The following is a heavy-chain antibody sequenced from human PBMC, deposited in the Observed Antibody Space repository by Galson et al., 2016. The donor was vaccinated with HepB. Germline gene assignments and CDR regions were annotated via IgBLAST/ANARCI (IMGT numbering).Heavy chain of an antibody. D-gene: IGHD3-3*01. Sequence: SLRLSCAASGFTFSSYEMNWVRQAPGKGLEWVSYISSSGTIIYYADSVKGRFTISRDNAKNSLYLQMNSLRAADTAVYYCAREPERYDFWSGSRTFDYWGQGTQVTVSS. CDR1: GFTFSSYE. V-gene: IGHV3-48*03. J-gene: IGHJ4*02. CDR3: AREPERYDFWSGSRTFDY. CDR2: ISSSGTII.